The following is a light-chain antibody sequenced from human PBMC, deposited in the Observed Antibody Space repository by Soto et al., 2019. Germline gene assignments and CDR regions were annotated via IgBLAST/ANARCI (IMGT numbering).Light chain of an antibody. V-gene: IGLV2-14*01. J-gene: IGLJ1*01. CDR3: SSYTGYNTYV. CDR2: GVG. Sequence: QSVLTQPASVSGSPGQSITISCTGTSSDVGGYDYVSWYQQNPGKAPKLLIFGVGNRPSGVSDRFSGSKSANTASLTISGLQAEDEADYYCSSYTGYNTYVFGTGTKLTVL. CDR1: SSDVGGYDY.